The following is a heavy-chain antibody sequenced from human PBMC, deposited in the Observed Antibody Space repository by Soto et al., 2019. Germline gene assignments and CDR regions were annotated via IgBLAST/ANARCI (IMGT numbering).Heavy chain of an antibody. Sequence: APGKGLEWVSVIYSDGSTFYADSVKGRFTISRDNSKNTLYLQMNSLRAEDTAVYYCAKASGTLTGYSDYWGQGTQVTVSS. J-gene: IGHJ4*02. CDR3: AKASGTLTGYSDY. CDR2: IYSDGST. D-gene: IGHD3-9*01. V-gene: IGHV3-53*01.